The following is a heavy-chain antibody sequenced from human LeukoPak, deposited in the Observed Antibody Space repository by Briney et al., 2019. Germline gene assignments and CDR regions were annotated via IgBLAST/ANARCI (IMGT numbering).Heavy chain of an antibody. D-gene: IGHD2-8*01. J-gene: IGHJ3*02. CDR1: GFTFSSYA. Sequence: PGGSLRLSCAASGFTFSSYAMSWVRQAPGKGLEWVSAISGSGGSTYYADSVKGRFTISRDNSKNTLYLQMNSLRAEDTAVYYCAKDRKGSVFYYDAFDIWGQGTMVTVSS. CDR3: AKDRKGSVFYYDAFDI. V-gene: IGHV3-23*01. CDR2: ISGSGGST.